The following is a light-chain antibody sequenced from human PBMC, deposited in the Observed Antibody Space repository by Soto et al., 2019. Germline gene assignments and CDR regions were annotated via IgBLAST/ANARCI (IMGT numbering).Light chain of an antibody. J-gene: IGLJ1*01. V-gene: IGLV2-14*01. CDR2: DVS. Sequence: QSALTQPASVSGSPGQSIPISCTGTSSDVGGYNYVSWYQQHPGKAPKLMIYDVSNRPSGVSNRFSGSKSGNTASLTISGLQAEDEADYYCSSYTSSSTLYVFGTGT. CDR1: SSDVGGYNY. CDR3: SSYTSSSTLYV.